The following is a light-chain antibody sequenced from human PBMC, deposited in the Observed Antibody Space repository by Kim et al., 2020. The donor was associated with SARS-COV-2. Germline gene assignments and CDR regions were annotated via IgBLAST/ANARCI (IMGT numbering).Light chain of an antibody. J-gene: IGKJ1*01. Sequence: SASVGDRVTITCRASQSISNWLAWYQQKPGKAPKLLIYKASSLESGVPSRFSGSGSGTEFALTISSLQPDDFATYYCQQYNVYWTFGQGTKVEIK. V-gene: IGKV1-5*03. CDR2: KAS. CDR3: QQYNVYWT. CDR1: QSISNW.